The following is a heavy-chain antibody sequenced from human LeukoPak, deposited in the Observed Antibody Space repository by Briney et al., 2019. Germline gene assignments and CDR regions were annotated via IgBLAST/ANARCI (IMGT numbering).Heavy chain of an antibody. Sequence: PGGSLRLSCAASGFSISSYEMNWVRQAPGKGLEWVSGISWNSGSIGYADSVKGRFTISRDNAKNSLYLQMNSLRAEDTALYYCAKDYYYDSSGYYSDAFDIWGQGTMVTVSS. CDR2: ISWNSGSI. CDR3: AKDYYYDSSGYYSDAFDI. CDR1: GFSISSYE. D-gene: IGHD3-22*01. V-gene: IGHV3-9*01. J-gene: IGHJ3*02.